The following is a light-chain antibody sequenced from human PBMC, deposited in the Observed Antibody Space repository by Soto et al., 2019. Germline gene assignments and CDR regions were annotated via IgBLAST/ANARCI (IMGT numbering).Light chain of an antibody. CDR1: QSVRNN. Sequence: EVVMTQSPATLSVSPGETATLSCKASQSVRNNLVWYQQKPGQAPRPIIYDATTRASGIPVRFRGSGSGTEFTLTISSLQSEDVGVYYCQQYDNWPPKTFGGGTKVDIK. V-gene: IGKV3-15*01. CDR3: QQYDNWPPKT. CDR2: DAT. J-gene: IGKJ4*01.